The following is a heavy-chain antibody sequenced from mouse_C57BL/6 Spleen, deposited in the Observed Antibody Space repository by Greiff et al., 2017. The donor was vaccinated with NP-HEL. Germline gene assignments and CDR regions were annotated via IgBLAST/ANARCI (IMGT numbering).Heavy chain of an antibody. CDR2: IRLKSDNYAT. J-gene: IGHJ4*01. CDR3: TGGLYYDYAMDY. V-gene: IGHV6-3*01. D-gene: IGHD2-4*01. Sequence: EVQGVESGGGLVQPGGSMKLSCVASGFTFSNYWMNWVRQSPEKGLEWVAQIRLKSDNYATHYAESVKGRFTISRDDSKSSVYLQMNNLRAEDTGIYYCTGGLYYDYAMDYWGQGTSVTVSS. CDR1: GFTFSNYW.